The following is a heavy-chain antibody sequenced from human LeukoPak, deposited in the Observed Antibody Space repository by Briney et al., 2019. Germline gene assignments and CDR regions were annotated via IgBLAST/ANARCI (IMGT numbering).Heavy chain of an antibody. CDR2: ISSSGSTI. J-gene: IGHJ6*02. D-gene: IGHD3-22*01. CDR3: ARDLPITMIVAQYSGGMDV. CDR1: GFTFSDYY. V-gene: IGHV3-11*01. Sequence: GGSLRLSCAASGFTFSDYYMSWIRQAPGKGLEWVSYISSSGSTIYYADSVKGRFTTSRDNAKNSLYLQMNSLRAEDTAVYYCARDLPITMIVAQYSGGMDVWGQGTTVTVSS.